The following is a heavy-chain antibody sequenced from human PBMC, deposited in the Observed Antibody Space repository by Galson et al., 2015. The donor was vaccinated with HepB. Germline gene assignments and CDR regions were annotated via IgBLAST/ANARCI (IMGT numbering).Heavy chain of an antibody. D-gene: IGHD3-3*01. J-gene: IGHJ4*02. V-gene: IGHV4-34*01. CDR1: GGSFSGYY. Sequence: SETLSLTCAVYGGSFSGYYWSWIRQPPGKGLEWIGGINHSGSTNYNPSLKSRVTISVDTSKNQFSLKLSSVTSADTAVYYCARRWHYDFWSGYYEAPYYFDYWGQGALVTVAS. CDR2: INHSGST. CDR3: ARRWHYDFWSGYYEAPYYFDY.